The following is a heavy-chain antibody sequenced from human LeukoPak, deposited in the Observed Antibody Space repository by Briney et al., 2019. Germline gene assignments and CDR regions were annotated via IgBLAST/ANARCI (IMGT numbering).Heavy chain of an antibody. CDR2: ISGSGDST. V-gene: IGHV3-23*01. CDR3: ARSVSGQYFDI. CDR1: GFTFSSYA. J-gene: IGHJ2*01. Sequence: PGGSLRLSCAASGFTFSSYAMNWVRQAPGKGLECISAISGSGDSTYYADSVKGRFTISRDNSKNTLYLQMNSLRAEDTAVYYCARSVSGQYFDIWGRGTLVTVSS. D-gene: IGHD2-8*01.